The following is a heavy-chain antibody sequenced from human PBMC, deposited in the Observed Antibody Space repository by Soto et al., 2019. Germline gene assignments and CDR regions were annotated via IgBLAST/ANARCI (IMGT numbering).Heavy chain of an antibody. V-gene: IGHV3-33*01. CDR2: IWSDGSNE. Sequence: GGSLRLSCAASEFTFSRHGMHWVRQAPGKGLQWVGVIWSDGSNEVYADSVKGRFIISRDNSKNILYLQMNSLRAEDTAVYYCARERTFGDNKHNYMDVWGTGVTVTVSS. CDR1: EFTFSRHG. CDR3: ARERTFGDNKHNYMDV. D-gene: IGHD3-10*01. J-gene: IGHJ6*03.